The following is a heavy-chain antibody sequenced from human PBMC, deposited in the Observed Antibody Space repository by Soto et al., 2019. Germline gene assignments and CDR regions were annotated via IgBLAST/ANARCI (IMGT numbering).Heavy chain of an antibody. Sequence: QVQLQESGPGLVKPSETLSLTCTVSGGSITNYYCSWFRQPPGKGLEWIGYIQYNGYSAYNLSLTGIVTMSMDTSKTQFSLMLESVTATDTAVYYCARHGFGSLHGLVDVWGQGTTVIVSS. D-gene: IGHD3-10*01. CDR1: GGSITNYY. CDR2: IQYNGYS. J-gene: IGHJ6*02. V-gene: IGHV4-59*08. CDR3: ARHGFGSLHGLVDV.